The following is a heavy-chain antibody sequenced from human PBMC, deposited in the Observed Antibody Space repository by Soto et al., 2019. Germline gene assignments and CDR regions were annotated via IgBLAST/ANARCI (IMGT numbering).Heavy chain of an antibody. V-gene: IGHV4-4*02. CDR2: INHRGGA. D-gene: IGHD6-13*01. Sequence: PSETLSLTCAVSGASVSSTYWWSWVRQPPGKGPEWIGYINHRGGANYNPSLKSRLTISVDTSKNQFSLKLTSVTAADTAVYYCARDRRSSSWYYYFDYWGQGTLVTVSS. CDR1: GASVSSTYW. J-gene: IGHJ4*02. CDR3: ARDRRSSSWYYYFDY.